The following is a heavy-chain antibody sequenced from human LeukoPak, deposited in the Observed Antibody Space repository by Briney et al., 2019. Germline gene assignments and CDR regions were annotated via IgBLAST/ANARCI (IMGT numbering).Heavy chain of an antibody. CDR1: GYTFTSYA. D-gene: IGHD6-13*01. V-gene: IGHV7-4-1*02. Sequence: ASVKVSCKASGYTFTSYAMHWVRQAPGQGLEWMGWINTNTGNPAYAQGFTGRFVFSLDTSVSTAYLQISSLKAEDTAVYYCARVHSSSWYSHTHIDYWGQGALVTVSS. CDR2: INTNTGNP. CDR3: ARVHSSSWYSHTHIDY. J-gene: IGHJ4*02.